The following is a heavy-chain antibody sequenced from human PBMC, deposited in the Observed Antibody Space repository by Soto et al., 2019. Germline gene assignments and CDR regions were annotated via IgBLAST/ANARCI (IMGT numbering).Heavy chain of an antibody. D-gene: IGHD1-1*01. CDR3: ASPRLSSDGTTPIDY. V-gene: IGHV3-30*04. Sequence: QVQLVESGGGVVQPGRSLRLSCAASGFTFSSYAMHWVRQAPGKGLEWVAVISYDGRNKYYADSVKGRFTISRDNSQNTLYLQMNSLRAEDTAVYYCASPRLSSDGTTPIDYWGQGTLVTVSS. CDR1: GFTFSSYA. CDR2: ISYDGRNK. J-gene: IGHJ4*02.